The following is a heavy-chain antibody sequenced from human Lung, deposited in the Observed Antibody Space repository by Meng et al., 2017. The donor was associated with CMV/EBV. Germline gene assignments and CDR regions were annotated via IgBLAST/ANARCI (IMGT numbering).Heavy chain of an antibody. D-gene: IGHD4-11*01. J-gene: IGHJ4*02. CDR1: GGSLSSRHYY. CDR3: ARDRTTGRYFDY. V-gene: IGHV4-30-4*01. CDR2: MYYSRST. Sequence: QGQLQQSGPGLVRPSQTLSPTCTDAGGSLSSRHYYWSWIRQPPGKGLEWIWYMYYSRSTYSNPSLKSRVTISVDTSKNQFSLKRSSVTAADTAVYYCARDRTTGRYFDYWGQGTLVTVSS.